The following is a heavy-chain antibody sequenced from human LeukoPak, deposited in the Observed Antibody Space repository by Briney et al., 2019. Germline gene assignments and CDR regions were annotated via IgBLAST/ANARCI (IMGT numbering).Heavy chain of an antibody. CDR3: ARGLLRSDYYYMDV. CDR2: INPYSGGT. J-gene: IGHJ6*03. V-gene: IGHV1-2*02. Sequence: GASVKVSCKASGYSFTGYYMHWVRQAPGQGLEWMGWINPYSGGTNYAQKFQGRVTMTRDTSISTAYMELSRLRSDDTAVYYCARGLLRSDYYYMDVWGKGTTVTVSS. CDR1: GYSFTGYY. D-gene: IGHD2-21*02.